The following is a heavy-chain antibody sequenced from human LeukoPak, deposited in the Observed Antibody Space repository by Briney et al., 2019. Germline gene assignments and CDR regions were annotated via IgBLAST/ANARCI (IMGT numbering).Heavy chain of an antibody. J-gene: IGHJ4*02. CDR1: GFTFSDYS. Sequence: PGGSLRLSCAASGFTFSDYSMNWVRQAPGKGLEWVSYISRSSSTIYYADSVKGRFTISRDNAKNSLYLQMNSLRAEDTAVYYCARDTVFDHWGQGTLVTVSS. CDR3: ARDTVFDH. CDR2: ISRSSSTI. V-gene: IGHV3-48*01.